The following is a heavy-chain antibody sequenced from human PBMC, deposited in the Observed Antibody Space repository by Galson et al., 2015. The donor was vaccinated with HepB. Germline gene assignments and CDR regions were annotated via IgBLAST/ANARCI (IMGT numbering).Heavy chain of an antibody. CDR1: GGSISSYY. D-gene: IGHD2-2*01. J-gene: IGHJ6*02. Sequence: LSLTCSVSGGSISSYYWSWIRQPPGKGLEWIGFICDSANTNYNPSFKSRVSISVDTSKNQISLKLSTVTAADTAVYYCPRVVVVPGDPHLYGMDVWGQGTTVTVSS. CDR3: PRVVVVPGDPHLYGMDV. CDR2: ICDSANT. V-gene: IGHV4-59*08.